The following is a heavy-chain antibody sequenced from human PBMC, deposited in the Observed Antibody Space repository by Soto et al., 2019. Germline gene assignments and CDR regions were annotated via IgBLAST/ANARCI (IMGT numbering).Heavy chain of an antibody. CDR2: INYSATT. CDR3: ARVVSRYFDWSPYNWFDP. CDR1: GGCFYSYY. J-gene: IGHJ5*02. Sequence: TISLGRAVCGGCFYSYYWSWTRQSPGKGLEWIGDINYSATTNYNPSLKSRVTISVDTSKNQFSLNLNSMTAADTAVYYCARVVSRYFDWSPYNWFDPWGQGTMVTVS. V-gene: IGHV4-34*01. D-gene: IGHD3-9*01.